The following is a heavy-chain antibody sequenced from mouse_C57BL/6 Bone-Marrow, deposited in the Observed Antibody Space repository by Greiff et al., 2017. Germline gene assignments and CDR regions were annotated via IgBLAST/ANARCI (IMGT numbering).Heavy chain of an antibody. CDR1: GYTFTSYW. V-gene: IGHV1-55*01. J-gene: IGHJ2*01. CDR2: IYPGSGST. CDR3: ARDGGTYYSNYDVDY. D-gene: IGHD2-5*01. Sequence: VQLQESGAELVKPGASVKMSCKASGYTFTSYWITWVKQRPGQGLEWIGDIYPGSGSTNYNEKFKSKATLTVDTSSSTAYMQLSSLTSEDSAVYYCARDGGTYYSNYDVDYWGQGTTLTVAS.